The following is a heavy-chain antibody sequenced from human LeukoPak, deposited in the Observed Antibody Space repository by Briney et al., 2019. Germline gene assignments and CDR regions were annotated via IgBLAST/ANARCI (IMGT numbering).Heavy chain of an antibody. V-gene: IGHV3-21*01. CDR2: ISSSSSYI. CDR1: GFTFSSYS. J-gene: IGHJ4*02. D-gene: IGHD3-22*01. Sequence: PGGSLRLSCAASGFTFSSYSMNWVRQAPGKGLEWVSSISSSSSYIYYADSVKGRFTISRDNAKNSLYLQMNSLRAEDTAVYYCARDLGYYYDRSGYYRTTTDYWGQGALVTVSS. CDR3: ARDLGYYYDRSGYYRTTTDY.